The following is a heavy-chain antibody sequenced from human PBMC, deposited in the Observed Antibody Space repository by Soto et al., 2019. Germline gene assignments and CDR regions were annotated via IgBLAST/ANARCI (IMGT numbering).Heavy chain of an antibody. CDR1: GNTFTSYD. V-gene: IGHV1-8*01. Sequence: VASVKVSCKASGNTFTSYDINWVRQATGHGLEWMGWINPNSGNIAYAQKFQGRVTMTRDTAIRTAYMEVSRLRSDDTAVYYCARGRASGSYYLLDYWGQGTLVTVSS. J-gene: IGHJ4*02. D-gene: IGHD3-10*01. CDR2: INPNSGNI. CDR3: ARGRASGSYYLLDY.